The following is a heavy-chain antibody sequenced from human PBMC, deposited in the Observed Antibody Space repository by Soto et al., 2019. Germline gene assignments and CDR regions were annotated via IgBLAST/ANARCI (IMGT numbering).Heavy chain of an antibody. V-gene: IGHV1-18*01. J-gene: IGHJ3*02. CDR3: ARAGHYYDSSGLNFDI. Sequence: ASVKVSCKASGYTFTIYGISWVVQSPLQWLEWMGWISAYNGNTNYAQKLQGRVTMTTDTSTSTAYMELRSLRSDDTAVYYCARAGHYYDSSGLNFDIWGQGTMVTVSS. CDR2: ISAYNGNT. CDR1: GYTFTIYG. D-gene: IGHD3-22*01.